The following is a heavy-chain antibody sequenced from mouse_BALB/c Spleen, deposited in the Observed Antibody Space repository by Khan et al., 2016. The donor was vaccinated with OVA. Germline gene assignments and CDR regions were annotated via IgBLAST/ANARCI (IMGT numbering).Heavy chain of an antibody. J-gene: IGHJ3*01. CDR1: GYTFTSYT. V-gene: IGHV1-4*01. CDR3: VRDGAYHRNDGWFAY. Sequence: QVQLKESGAELARPGASVKMSCKASGYTFTSYTIHWIKLRPGQGLEWIGYINPSNGYTNYNQKFKDKATLTADKSSTKAYLQMSSLTSDDSAVYYGVRDGAYHRNDGWFAYWGQGTLVTVSA. CDR2: INPSNGYT. D-gene: IGHD2-14*01.